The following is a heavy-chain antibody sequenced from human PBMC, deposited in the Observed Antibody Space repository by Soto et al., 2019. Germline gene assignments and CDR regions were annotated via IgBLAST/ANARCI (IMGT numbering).Heavy chain of an antibody. J-gene: IGHJ4*02. D-gene: IGHD6-6*01. CDR2: INPNGGST. V-gene: IGHV1-2*04. CDR3: ATGARPYYFDY. CDR1: GYTFTSYY. Sequence: GASVKVSCKASGYTFTSYYMHWVRQAPGQGLEWMGMINPNGGSTNYAQKFQGWVTMTRDTSISTAYMELSRLRSDDTAVYYCATGARPYYFDYWGQGTLVTVPQ.